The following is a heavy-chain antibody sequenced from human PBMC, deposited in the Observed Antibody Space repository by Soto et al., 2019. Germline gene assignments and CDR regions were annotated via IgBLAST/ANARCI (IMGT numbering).Heavy chain of an antibody. V-gene: IGHV3-23*01. CDR1: GFTFSSYA. J-gene: IGHJ5*02. Sequence: VPPGGSLRLSCAASGFTFSSYAMSWVRQAPGKGLEWVSAISGSGGSTYYADSVKGRFTISVDASKRQFSLKLSSVTAADTAVYFCAGGLRDFDPWGQGTLVTVSS. CDR3: AGGLRDFDP. D-gene: IGHD3-16*01. CDR2: ISGSGGST.